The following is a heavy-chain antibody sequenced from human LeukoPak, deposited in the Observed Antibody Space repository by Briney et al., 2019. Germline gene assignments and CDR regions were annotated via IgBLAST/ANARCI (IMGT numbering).Heavy chain of an antibody. CDR2: IYYSGST. J-gene: IGHJ3*02. D-gene: IGHD3-22*01. Sequence: PSETLSLTCTVSGGSISSYYWSWIRQPPGKGLEWIGYIYYSGSTNYNPSLKSRVTISVDTSKNQFSLKLSSVTAADTAVYYCARGYYYNSSGYPDAFDIWGQGTMVTVSS. V-gene: IGHV4-59*01. CDR3: ARGYYYNSSGYPDAFDI. CDR1: GGSISSYY.